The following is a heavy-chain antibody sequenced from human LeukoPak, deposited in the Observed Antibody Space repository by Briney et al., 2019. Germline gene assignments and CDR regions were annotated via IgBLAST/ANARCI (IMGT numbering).Heavy chain of an antibody. Sequence: GSLRLSCEASGFAFGSYAMHWVRQAPGRGLEWVAVISHDGDNTNSGESVRGRFTLSRDNLKNTLYLQMNSLRGEDTAFYYCARCTTTGRALDFWGQGTLVTVSS. CDR2: ISHDGDNT. CDR3: ARCTTTGRALDF. J-gene: IGHJ4*02. V-gene: IGHV3-30-3*01. D-gene: IGHD1-1*01. CDR1: GFAFGSYA.